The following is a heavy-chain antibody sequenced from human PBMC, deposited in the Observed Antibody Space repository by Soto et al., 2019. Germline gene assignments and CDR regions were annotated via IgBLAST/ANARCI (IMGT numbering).Heavy chain of an antibody. J-gene: IGHJ5*02. V-gene: IGHV4-39*07. Sequence: ASETLSLTCTVSGGSISSGNYFWSWIRQPPGKGLEWIGEIYHSGSTNYNPSLKSRVTISVDKSKNQFSLKLSSVTAADTAVYYCARDLVVVPAAMNWFDPWGQGTLVTVSS. CDR3: ARDLVVVPAAMNWFDP. D-gene: IGHD2-2*01. CDR2: IYHSGST. CDR1: GGSISSGNYF.